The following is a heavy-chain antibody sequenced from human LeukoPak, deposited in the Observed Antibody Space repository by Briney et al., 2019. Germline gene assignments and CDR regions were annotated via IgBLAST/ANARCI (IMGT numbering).Heavy chain of an antibody. CDR1: GGSISSSSYY. V-gene: IGHV4-39*07. Sequence: PSETLSLTCTVSGGSISSSSYYWGWICQPPGKGLEWIGSIYYSGSTYYNPSLKSRVTISVDTSKNQFSLKLSSVTAADTAVYYCAIDTATDIVVVPAAMRDYWGQGTLVTVSS. CDR3: AIDTATDIVVVPAAMRDY. D-gene: IGHD2-2*01. CDR2: IYYSGST. J-gene: IGHJ4*02.